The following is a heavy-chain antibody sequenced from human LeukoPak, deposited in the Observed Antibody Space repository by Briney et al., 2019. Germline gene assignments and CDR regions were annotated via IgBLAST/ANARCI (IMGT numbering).Heavy chain of an antibody. V-gene: IGHV4-31*03. D-gene: IGHD5-12*01. Sequence: SQTLSLTCTVSGGSISSGGYFWSWIRQHPGKGLEWIGYIYYSGSTYYNPSLKSRVTISVDTSKRQFSLRLSSVTAADTAVYYCARWNSYEEKDFDYWGQGTLVTVSS. J-gene: IGHJ4*02. CDR3: ARWNSYEEKDFDY. CDR1: GGSISSGGYF. CDR2: IYYSGST.